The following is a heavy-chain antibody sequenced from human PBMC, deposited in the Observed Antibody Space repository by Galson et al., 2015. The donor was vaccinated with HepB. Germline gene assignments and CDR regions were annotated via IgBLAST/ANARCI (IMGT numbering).Heavy chain of an antibody. J-gene: IGHJ4*02. CDR2: INPNSGGT. V-gene: IGHV1-2*06. CDR3: ARSLYQYSGYDSYY. D-gene: IGHD5-12*01. Sequence: SVKVSCKASGYTFIGYYMHWVRQAPGQGLEWMGRINPNSGGTNYAQKFQGRVTMTRDTSISTAYMELSRLRSDDTAVYYCARSLYQYSGYDSYYGGQGTLVTVSS. CDR1: GYTFIGYY.